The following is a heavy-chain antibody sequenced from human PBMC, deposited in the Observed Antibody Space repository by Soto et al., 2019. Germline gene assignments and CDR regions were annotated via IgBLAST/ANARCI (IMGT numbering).Heavy chain of an antibody. V-gene: IGHV3-9*01. CDR3: AKDIRAGRGYSYDY. J-gene: IGHJ4*02. CDR1: GFTFDDYA. Sequence: SLRLSCAASGFTFDDYAMHCVLQAPGKGLEWASGISWNSGSIGYADSVKGRFTISRDNAKNSLYLQMNSLRAEDTALYYCAKDIRAGRGYSYDYWGQGILVTVSS. CDR2: ISWNSGSI. D-gene: IGHD5-18*01.